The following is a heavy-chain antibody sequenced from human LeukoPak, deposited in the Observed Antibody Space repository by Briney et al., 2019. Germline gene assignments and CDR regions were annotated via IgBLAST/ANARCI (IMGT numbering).Heavy chain of an antibody. V-gene: IGHV4-39*01. CDR1: GGSISYRSYY. D-gene: IGHD2-15*01. J-gene: IGHJ4*02. CDR3: LRHRGYCSGGSCYPSLFDY. Sequence: SETLSLTCTVSGGSISYRSYYWGWIRQPPGKGLEWIGSIYYSGSTYYNPSLKSRVTISVDTSKNQFSLKLSSVTAADTAVYYCLRHRGYCSGGSCYPSLFDYWGQGTLVAVSS. CDR2: IYYSGST.